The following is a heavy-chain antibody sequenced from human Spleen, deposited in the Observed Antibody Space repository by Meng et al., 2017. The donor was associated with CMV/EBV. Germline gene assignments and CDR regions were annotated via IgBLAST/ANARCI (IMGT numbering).Heavy chain of an antibody. V-gene: IGHV3-9*01. Sequence: SLKISCAASGFTFDDYAMHWVRQAPGKGLEWVSGISWNSGSIGYADSVKGRFTISRDNAKNSLYLQMNSLRAEDTAVYYCAREGGARLDVWGQGTTVTVSS. CDR3: AREGGARLDV. J-gene: IGHJ6*02. CDR2: ISWNSGSI. CDR1: GFTFDDYA. D-gene: IGHD6-6*01.